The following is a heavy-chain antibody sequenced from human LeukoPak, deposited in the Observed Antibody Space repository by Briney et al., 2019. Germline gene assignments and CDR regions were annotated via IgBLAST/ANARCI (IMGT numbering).Heavy chain of an antibody. CDR1: GYTFNGYY. D-gene: IGHD4-11*01. J-gene: IGHJ4*02. CDR3: ARWMTTVITPDY. Sequence: ASVKVSCKASGYTFNGYYSHWVRQAPGQGLEWMGWINPNSGGTNYAQKFQGRVTMTRDTSISTAYMELSRLRSDDTAVCYCARWMTTVITPDYWGQGTLVTVSS. V-gene: IGHV1-2*02. CDR2: INPNSGGT.